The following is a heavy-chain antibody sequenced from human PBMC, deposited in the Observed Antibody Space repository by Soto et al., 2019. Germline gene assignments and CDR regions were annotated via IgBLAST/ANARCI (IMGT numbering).Heavy chain of an antibody. Sequence: SETLSLTCTVSGGSISSYYWSWIRQPPGKGLEWIGYIYYSGSTNYNPSLKSRVTISVDTSENQFSLKLSSVTAADTAVYYCARSYGDWAFDIWGQGTMVTVSS. CDR2: IYYSGST. D-gene: IGHD4-17*01. CDR1: GGSISSYY. CDR3: ARSYGDWAFDI. V-gene: IGHV4-59*01. J-gene: IGHJ3*02.